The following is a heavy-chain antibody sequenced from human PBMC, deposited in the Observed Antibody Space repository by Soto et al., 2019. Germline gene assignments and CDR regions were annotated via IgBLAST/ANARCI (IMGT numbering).Heavy chain of an antibody. CDR3: AHHPYYGLGSYSFDY. CDR1: GFSLTTSGVG. D-gene: IGHD3-10*01. V-gene: IGHV2-5*02. Sequence: QITLKESGPTLVRPTQTLTLTCTFSGFSLTTSGVGVGWIRQPPGKALEWLAVIYWDDDKRYSSSLKIRLTITKDTSKNHGVLTMTNMDPVDTATYYCAHHPYYGLGSYSFDYWGQGTLVTVSS. CDR2: IYWDDDK. J-gene: IGHJ4*02.